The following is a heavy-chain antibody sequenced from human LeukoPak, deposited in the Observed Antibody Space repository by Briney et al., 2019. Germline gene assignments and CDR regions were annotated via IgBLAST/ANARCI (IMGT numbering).Heavy chain of an antibody. CDR1: GFTFSSYA. Sequence: GGSLRLSCAASGFTFSSYAMSWVRQAPGKGLEWVSAVSGSGGSTYYADSVKGRFTISRDNSKNTLYLQMNSLRAEDTAVYYCAKRSDFWSGYHDYWGQGTLVTVSS. D-gene: IGHD3-3*01. CDR2: VSGSGGST. V-gene: IGHV3-23*01. J-gene: IGHJ4*02. CDR3: AKRSDFWSGYHDY.